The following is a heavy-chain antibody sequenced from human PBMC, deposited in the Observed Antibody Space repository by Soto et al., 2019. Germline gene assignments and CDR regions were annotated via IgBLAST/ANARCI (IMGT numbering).Heavy chain of an antibody. CDR3: ARDRGYPYYYGSGSTYGMDV. J-gene: IGHJ6*02. CDR2: IIPILGIA. Sequence: QVQLVQSGAEVKKPGSSVKVSCKASGGTFSSYTIRWVRQAPGQGLEWMGRIIPILGIANYAQKFQGRVTITADKSTSTAYMELSSLRSEDTAVYYCARDRGYPYYYGSGSTYGMDVWGQGTTVTVSS. V-gene: IGHV1-69*08. D-gene: IGHD3-10*01. CDR1: GGTFSSYT.